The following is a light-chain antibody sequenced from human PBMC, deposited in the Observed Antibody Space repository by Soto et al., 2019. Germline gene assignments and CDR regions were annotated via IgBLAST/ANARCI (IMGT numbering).Light chain of an antibody. Sequence: DIVMTQSPDSLAVSLGARATINFKSIQRVFNSPHNKDFLGWYQQKPGQPPKLLIYWASTRESGVPDRLSGSGCVTDSTLTNTSLQADDGAVYYGQQYYSSPANFGAGTTVDIK. CDR1: QRVFNSPHNKDF. J-gene: IGKJ4*01. CDR2: WAS. CDR3: QQYYSSPAN. V-gene: IGKV4-1*01.